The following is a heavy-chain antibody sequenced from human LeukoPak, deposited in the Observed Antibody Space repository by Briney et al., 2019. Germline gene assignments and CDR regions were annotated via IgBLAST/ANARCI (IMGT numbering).Heavy chain of an antibody. CDR2: IYYSGST. CDR1: GGSISSGDYY. V-gene: IGHV4-30-4*01. D-gene: IGHD5-24*01. CDR3: ARGGGYNYWVFDNWFDP. Sequence: PSQTLSLTCTVSGGSISSGDYYWSWIRQPPGKGLEWIGYIYYSGSTNYNPSLKSRVTISVDTSKNQFSLKLSSVTAADTAVYYCARGGGYNYWVFDNWFDPWGQGTLVTVSS. J-gene: IGHJ5*02.